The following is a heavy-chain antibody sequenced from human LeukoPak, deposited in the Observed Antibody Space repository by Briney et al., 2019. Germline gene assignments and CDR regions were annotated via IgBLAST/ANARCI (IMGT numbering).Heavy chain of an antibody. Sequence: GGSLRLSSAASGFTFSSNWMTWVPQAPGKGLEWVANINTDGSQRDCVDSLKGRFTISRDNDKNSLYLQMNNLRAEDSAVYYCARHPNWNFDSWGQGTLVTVSS. V-gene: IGHV3-7*01. D-gene: IGHD1-1*01. CDR2: INTDGSQR. J-gene: IGHJ4*02. CDR3: ARHPNWNFDS. CDR1: GFTFSSNW.